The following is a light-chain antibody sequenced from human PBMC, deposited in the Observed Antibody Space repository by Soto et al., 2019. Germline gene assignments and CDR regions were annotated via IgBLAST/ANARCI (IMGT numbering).Light chain of an antibody. J-gene: IGKJ1*01. CDR1: QSVSSY. Sequence: EIVLTQSPATLSLSPGERATLSCRASQSVSSYLAWYQQKPGQAPRLLIYDASNRATGIPARCSGSGSGTDFTLPISSLEPEDYVVYYCHQYGRSPATFGQGTTVEIK. CDR2: DAS. CDR3: HQYGRSPAT. V-gene: IGKV3-11*01.